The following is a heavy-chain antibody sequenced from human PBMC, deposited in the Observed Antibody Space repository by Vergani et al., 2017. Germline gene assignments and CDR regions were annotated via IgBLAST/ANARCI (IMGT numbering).Heavy chain of an antibody. CDR1: GFTFSSYA. Sequence: EVQLLESGGGLVQPGGSLRLSCAASGFTFSSYAMSWVRQAPGKGLEWVSAISGSGGSTYYADSVKGRFTISRDNAKNSLYLQMNSLRAEDTAVYYCASVIAAAGTGYWGQGTLVTVSS. CDR2: ISGSGGST. D-gene: IGHD6-13*01. V-gene: IGHV3-23*01. CDR3: ASVIAAAGTGY. J-gene: IGHJ4*02.